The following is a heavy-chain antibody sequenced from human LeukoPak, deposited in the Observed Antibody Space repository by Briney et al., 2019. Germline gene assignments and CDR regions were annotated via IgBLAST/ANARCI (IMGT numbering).Heavy chain of an antibody. D-gene: IGHD3-16*01. Sequence: GGSLRLSCAASGFIFSNYEMNWVRQAPGKGLEWVSYIGSGGRIIYYADSVKGRFTISRDNAKNSLYLQMNGLRAEDTAVYYCARDYDVVYGMDVWGKGTTVTVSS. J-gene: IGHJ6*04. CDR1: GFIFSNYE. V-gene: IGHV3-48*03. CDR2: IGSGGRII. CDR3: ARDYDVVYGMDV.